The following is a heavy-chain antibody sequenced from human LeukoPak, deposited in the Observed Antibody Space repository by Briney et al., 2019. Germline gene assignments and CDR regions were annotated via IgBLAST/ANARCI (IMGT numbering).Heavy chain of an antibody. V-gene: IGHV3-48*02. CDR3: ASSGSYRFDY. J-gene: IGHJ4*02. D-gene: IGHD1-26*01. Sequence: ECVSHITASGTAMFYADSVKGRFTISRDNAKNSLYLQMNSLRDEDTAVYYCASSGSYRFDYWGQGTLVTVSS. CDR2: ITASGTAM.